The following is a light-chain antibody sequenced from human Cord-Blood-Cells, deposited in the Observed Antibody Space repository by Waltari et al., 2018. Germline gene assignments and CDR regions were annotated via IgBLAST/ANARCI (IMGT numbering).Light chain of an antibody. CDR1: QSVLYSSNNKNY. J-gene: IGKJ2*01. V-gene: IGKV4-1*01. CDR2: WAS. Sequence: DIVMTQSPDSLAVSLGDRAPINCKSSQSVLYSSNNKNYLAWYQQKPGQPPKLLIYWASTRESGVPDRFSGSGSGTDFTLTISSLQAEDVAVYYCQQYYSTHTFGQGTKLEIK. CDR3: QQYYSTHT.